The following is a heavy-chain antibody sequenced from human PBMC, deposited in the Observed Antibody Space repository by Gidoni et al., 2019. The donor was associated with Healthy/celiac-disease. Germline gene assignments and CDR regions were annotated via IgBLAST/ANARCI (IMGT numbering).Heavy chain of an antibody. CDR3: TRHGEIVVVPAAMYYYMDV. V-gene: IGHV3-73*02. J-gene: IGHJ6*03. CDR2: IRSKANSYAT. D-gene: IGHD2-2*01. CDR1: GFTFSGSA. Sequence: EVQLVESGGGLVQPGGSLKLSCAASGFTFSGSAMPWVRQASGKGLEWVGRIRSKANSYATAYAASVKGRFTISRDDSKNTAYLQMNSLKTEDTAVYYCTRHGEIVVVPAAMYYYMDVWGKGTTVTVSS.